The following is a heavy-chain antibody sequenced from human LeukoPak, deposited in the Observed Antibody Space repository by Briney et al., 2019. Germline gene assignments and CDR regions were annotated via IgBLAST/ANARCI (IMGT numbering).Heavy chain of an antibody. Sequence: ASVKVSCKASGYTFNRCGITWVRQPPGQGLEWVGLISGYNGKTNYAQTLQGRVTMTTDTSTSTAYMELRSLRSDDTAMYYCARDYGYGVTVMISDDYWGQGTLVTVSS. CDR2: ISGYNGKT. D-gene: IGHD5-12*01. J-gene: IGHJ4*02. V-gene: IGHV1-18*01. CDR1: GYTFNRCG. CDR3: ARDYGYGVTVMISDDY.